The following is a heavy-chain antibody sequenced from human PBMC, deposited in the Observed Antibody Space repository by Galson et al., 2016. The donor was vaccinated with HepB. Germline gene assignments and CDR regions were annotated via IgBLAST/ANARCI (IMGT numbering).Heavy chain of an antibody. CDR1: GFTLSTYG. J-gene: IGHJ6*02. D-gene: IGHD3-16*01. CDR3: ARVGVGQVGMDV. V-gene: IGHV3-33*01. CDR2: IWYDGSKK. Sequence: SLRLSCAASGFTLSTYGMHWVRQAPGKGLEWVAFIWYDGSKKYYIESVKGRFIISRDNSKNTVYLQMNSLRAEDRAVYYCARVGVGQVGMDVWGQGTTVTVSS.